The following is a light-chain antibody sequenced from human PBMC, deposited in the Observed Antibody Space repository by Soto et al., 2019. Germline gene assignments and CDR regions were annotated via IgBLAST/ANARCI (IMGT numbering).Light chain of an antibody. J-gene: IGKJ1*01. V-gene: IGKV1-5*01. CDR2: DAS. Sequence: DIQMTQSPSTLSASVGDRVTITCRASQSISNRLAWYQQKPGKAPKVLIYDASSLESGVPSRFSGSGSATEFILTISSLQPDDFATYHCQQYGGEWTFGQGTKVDIK. CDR1: QSISNR. CDR3: QQYGGEWT.